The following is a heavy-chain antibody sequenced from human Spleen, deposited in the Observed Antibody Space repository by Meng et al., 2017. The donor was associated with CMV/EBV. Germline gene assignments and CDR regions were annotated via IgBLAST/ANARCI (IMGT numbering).Heavy chain of an antibody. D-gene: IGHD6-13*01. J-gene: IGHJ4*02. CDR1: GFTFTSYS. Sequence: GESLKISCAASGFTFTSYSINWVRQAPGKGLEWVSHISSSSSIIYYADSVKGRFTISRDNAKNSLYLQMTSLRAEDTAVYYCTRGYSSSWYAPDYWGQGTLVTVSS. CDR2: ISSSSSII. V-gene: IGHV3-21*05. CDR3: TRGYSSSWYAPDY.